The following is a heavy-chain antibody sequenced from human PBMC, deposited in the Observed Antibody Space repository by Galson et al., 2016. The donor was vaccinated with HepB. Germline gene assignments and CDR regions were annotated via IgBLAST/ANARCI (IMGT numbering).Heavy chain of an antibody. D-gene: IGHD4-11*01. J-gene: IGHJ4*02. V-gene: IGHV4-39*01. CDR2: VYPGTT. CDR3: ARAGLLTKASFDS. Sequence: SETLSLTCPVSDGSISTSSLCWGWLRQPPGKGLEWYGTVYPGTTYYHPPLEGRVTASKDMSTDLLSLKVTSLTAADTAVYYCARAGLLTKASFDSWGQGARVAVSS. CDR1: DGSISTSSLC.